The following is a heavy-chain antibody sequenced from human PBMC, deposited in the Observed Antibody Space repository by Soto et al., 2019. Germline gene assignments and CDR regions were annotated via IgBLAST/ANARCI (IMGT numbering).Heavy chain of an antibody. Sequence: GGSLRLSCAVSGFTFGSYWMNWVRLIPGKGLEWVAYIKPDGSATYYVDSVKGRFTISRDNAKNSLYLQMDSLRVEDTSVYYCARAGYCGPGCYYYFDYWGQGTLVTVSS. V-gene: IGHV3-7*01. D-gene: IGHD2-21*02. CDR1: GFTFGSYW. J-gene: IGHJ4*02. CDR3: ARAGYCGPGCYYYFDY. CDR2: IKPDGSAT.